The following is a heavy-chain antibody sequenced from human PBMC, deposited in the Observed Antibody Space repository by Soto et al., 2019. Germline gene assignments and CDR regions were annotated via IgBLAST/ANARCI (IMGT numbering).Heavy chain of an antibody. V-gene: IGHV4-59*08. CDR2: VYYTGDT. Sequence: QVQLQQSGPRLVKPSETLSLTCTVSSGPDRSNNWGWIRQPPGRGLEWIGYVYYTGDTAYNPSLRSRVSISADTSTNDISLTLSSVTAADTALYYCVRQGIDYLHGLVDVWGQGTTVSVSS. CDR3: VRQGIDYLHGLVDV. CDR1: SGPDRSNN. J-gene: IGHJ6*02. D-gene: IGHD3-10*01.